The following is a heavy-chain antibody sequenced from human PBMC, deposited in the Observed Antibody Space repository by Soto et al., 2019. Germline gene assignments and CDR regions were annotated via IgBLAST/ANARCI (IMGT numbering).Heavy chain of an antibody. V-gene: IGHV3-23*01. CDR3: AKDGSVAGSNDYDGMDV. CDR1: GFTFSSYA. Sequence: EVQLLESGGGLVQPGGSLRLSCAASGFTFSSYAMSWVRQAPGKGLEWVSAISGSGGSTYYADSVKGRFTISRDNSKNTKYLQMKSLRAEDTAVYYCAKDGSVAGSNDYDGMDVWGQGTTVTVSS. J-gene: IGHJ6*02. D-gene: IGHD6-19*01. CDR2: ISGSGGST.